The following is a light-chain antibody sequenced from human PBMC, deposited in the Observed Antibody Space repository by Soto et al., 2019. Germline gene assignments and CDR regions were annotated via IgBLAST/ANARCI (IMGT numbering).Light chain of an antibody. V-gene: IGLV2-14*01. Sequence: QSALTQPASVSGSPGQSITISCTGTSSDIGGYNYVSWYQQHPGKAPKLMIYDVNNRPSGVSNRFSGSKSGNTASLTISGLQAEDEAEYYCSSYTSSNTRWVFGGGTKLTVL. CDR1: SSDIGGYNY. CDR2: DVN. CDR3: SSYTSSNTRWV. J-gene: IGLJ3*02.